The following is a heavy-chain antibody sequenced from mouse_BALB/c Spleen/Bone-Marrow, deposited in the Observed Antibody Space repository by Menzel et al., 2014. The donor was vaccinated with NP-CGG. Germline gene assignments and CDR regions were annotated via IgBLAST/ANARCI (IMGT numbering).Heavy chain of an antibody. J-gene: IGHJ3*01. CDR3: TAGGNDWFAY. D-gene: IGHD2-1*01. CDR2: INPNSGYT. V-gene: IGHV1-7*01. Sequence: VKLMESGPELAKPGASVKMSCRASGYTFTSYWMNWVKQRPVQGLEWIGYINPNSGYTEYNQKFKDKATLTTDKSSSTAYMQPRSLTSEDSAVYYCTAGGNDWFAYWGQGTLVTVSA. CDR1: GYTFTSYW.